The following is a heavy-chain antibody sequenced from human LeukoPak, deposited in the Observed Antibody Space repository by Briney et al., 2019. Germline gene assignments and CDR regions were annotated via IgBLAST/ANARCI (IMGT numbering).Heavy chain of an antibody. Sequence: ASVKVSCKASGYTLTDYYMHWVRQAPGQGLEWMAWINPNSGATIYAQNFQDRVTVTRDTSISTAYMELSSLRSDDTAVYYCARGRQTYYYYMDVWGKGTMVTVSS. CDR2: INPNSGAT. CDR1: GYTLTDYY. J-gene: IGHJ6*03. V-gene: IGHV1-2*02. CDR3: ARGRQTYYYYMDV.